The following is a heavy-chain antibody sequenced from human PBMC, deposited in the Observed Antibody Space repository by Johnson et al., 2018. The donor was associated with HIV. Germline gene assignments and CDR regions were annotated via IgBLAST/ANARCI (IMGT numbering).Heavy chain of an antibody. CDR3: ARARGDFWSGYPAFDI. D-gene: IGHD3-3*01. Sequence: VQLVESGGGFVHPGGSLRLSCAASGFTFSSYAMHWVRQAPGKGLEYVSAISSNGGSTYYANSVKGRFTISRDNSKNTLYLQMGSLRAEDMAVYYCARARGDFWSGYPAFDIWGQGTMVTVSS. CDR1: GFTFSSYA. V-gene: IGHV3-64*01. CDR2: ISSNGGST. J-gene: IGHJ3*02.